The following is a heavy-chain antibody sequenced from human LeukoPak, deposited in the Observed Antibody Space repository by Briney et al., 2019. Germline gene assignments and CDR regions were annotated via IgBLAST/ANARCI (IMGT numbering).Heavy chain of an antibody. CDR3: AKLGYYYGSGTTFDY. V-gene: IGHV3-23*01. CDR1: GGSFSGYY. D-gene: IGHD3-10*01. Sequence: ETLSLTCAVYGGSFSGYYWSWVRQAPGKGLEWVSAISGSGGSTYYADSVKGRFTISRDNSKNTLYLQMNSLRAEDTAVYYCAKLGYYYGSGTTFDYWGQGTLVTVSS. CDR2: ISGSGGST. J-gene: IGHJ4*02.